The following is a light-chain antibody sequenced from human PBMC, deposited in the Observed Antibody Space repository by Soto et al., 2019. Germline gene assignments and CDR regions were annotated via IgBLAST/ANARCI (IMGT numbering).Light chain of an antibody. CDR1: QSVSSS. CDR2: GAS. Sequence: EIALTQSPGTLSLSPGERATLSCRASQSVSSSLAWYQQKTGQAPRLLISGASSRATGIPDRFSGSGSETDFTLTISRLEPEDFALYYCQQYGGSPITFGQGTRLEIK. J-gene: IGKJ5*01. CDR3: QQYGGSPIT. V-gene: IGKV3-20*01.